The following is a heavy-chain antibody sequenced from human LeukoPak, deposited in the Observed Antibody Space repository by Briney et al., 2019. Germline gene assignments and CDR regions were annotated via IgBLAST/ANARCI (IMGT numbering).Heavy chain of an antibody. CDR3: AKIHPYGFITMVRGVIRGYFDY. CDR2: ISGSGGST. Sequence: PGGSLRLSCAASGFTFSSYAMSWVRQAPGKGLEWVSAISGSGGSTYYADSVKGRFTISRDNSKNTLYLQMNSLRAEDTAVYYCAKIHPYGFITMVRGVIRGYFDYWGQGTLVTVSS. CDR1: GFTFSSYA. D-gene: IGHD3-10*01. V-gene: IGHV3-23*01. J-gene: IGHJ4*02.